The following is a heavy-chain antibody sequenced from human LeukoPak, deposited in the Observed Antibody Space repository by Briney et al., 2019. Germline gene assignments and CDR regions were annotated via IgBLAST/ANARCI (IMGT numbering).Heavy chain of an antibody. D-gene: IGHD3-22*01. CDR3: ARDPHPYDSSGTYYFDY. CDR1: GFTFDDYG. Sequence: GGSLRLSCAASGFTFDDYGMSWVRQAPGKGLELVSGINWNGGSTGYADSVKGRFTISRDNAKNSLYLQMNSLRAEDTALYYCARDPHPYDSSGTYYFDYWGQGTLVTVSS. CDR2: INWNGGST. J-gene: IGHJ4*02. V-gene: IGHV3-20*04.